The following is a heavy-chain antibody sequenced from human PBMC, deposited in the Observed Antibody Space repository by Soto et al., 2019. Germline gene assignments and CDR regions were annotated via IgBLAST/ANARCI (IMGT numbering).Heavy chain of an antibody. D-gene: IGHD3-3*01. CDR3: ARSPVGVEGLWRDKDYYYYYMDV. V-gene: IGHV3-7*01. J-gene: IGHJ6*03. CDR2: IKQDGSEK. CDR1: GFTFSSYW. Sequence: PGGSLRLSCAASGFTFSSYWMSWVRQAPGKGLEWVANIKQDGSEKYYVDSVKGRFTISRDNAKNSLYLQMNSLRAEDTAVYYCARSPVGVEGLWRDKDYYYYYMDVWGKGTTVTVSS.